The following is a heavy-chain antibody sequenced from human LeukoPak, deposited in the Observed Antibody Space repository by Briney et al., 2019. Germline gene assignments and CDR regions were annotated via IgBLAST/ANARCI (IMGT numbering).Heavy chain of an antibody. D-gene: IGHD3-22*01. CDR2: ISDSGGRT. CDR3: AKRGVVIRVILVGFHKEAYYFDS. CDR1: GFAFSSYA. Sequence: GGSLRLSCAASGFAFSSYAMSWVRQAPGKGLEWVAGISDSGGRTNYADSVKGRFTISRDNPKNTLYLQMNSLRAEDTAVYFCAKRGVVIRVILVGFHKEAYYFDSWGQGALVTVSS. J-gene: IGHJ4*02. V-gene: IGHV3-23*01.